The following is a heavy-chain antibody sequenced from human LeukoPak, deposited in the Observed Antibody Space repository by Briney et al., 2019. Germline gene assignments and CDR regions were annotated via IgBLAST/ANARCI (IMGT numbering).Heavy chain of an antibody. J-gene: IGHJ6*02. Sequence: GGSLRLSCPASGFTVSSNYMSWLRQAPGKGLEWVSVIYSGGSTYYADSGQRRFPISRLQSKTTLHLQLNNLRAESPADYYCLRGGQDSSPDYGRDVWGQGTTVAVSS. V-gene: IGHV3-66*01. CDR3: LRGGQDSSPDYGRDV. D-gene: IGHD3-22*01. CDR2: IYSGGST. CDR1: GFTVSSNY.